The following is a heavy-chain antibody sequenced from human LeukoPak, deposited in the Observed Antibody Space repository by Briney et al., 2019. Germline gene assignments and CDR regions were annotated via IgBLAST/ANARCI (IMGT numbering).Heavy chain of an antibody. D-gene: IGHD5-12*01. V-gene: IGHV3-23*01. Sequence: GGSLRLSCAASGFTFSSYVMSWVRQAPGKGLEWVSTITSGGSTYYADSVKGRFTISRDNSKNTLYLQMNSLRAEDTAVYYCARGYSGYDWVDYFDYWGQGTLVTVSS. J-gene: IGHJ4*02. CDR2: ITSGGST. CDR1: GFTFSSYV. CDR3: ARGYSGYDWVDYFDY.